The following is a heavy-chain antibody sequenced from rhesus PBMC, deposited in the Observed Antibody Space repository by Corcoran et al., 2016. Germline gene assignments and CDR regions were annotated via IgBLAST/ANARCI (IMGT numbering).Heavy chain of an antibody. J-gene: IGHJ4*01. D-gene: IGHD1-14*01. CDR2: IGGTGGGT. CDR3: TRTPDSWNVIDS. Sequence: QVRLQESGPGLVKPSETLSLTCAVSGGSISDYYWNWIRQPPGKGLEWIGYIGGTGGGTDYNPSFKSRVTSSTDTSKNQCSLMMSSVTAADTAFYYCTRTPDSWNVIDSWGQGVLVTVSS. V-gene: IGHV4-165*02. CDR1: GGSISDYY.